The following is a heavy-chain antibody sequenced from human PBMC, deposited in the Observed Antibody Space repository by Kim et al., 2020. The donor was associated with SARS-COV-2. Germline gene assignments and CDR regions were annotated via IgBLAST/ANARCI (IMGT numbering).Heavy chain of an antibody. J-gene: IGHJ4*02. V-gene: IGHV3-20*04. D-gene: IGHD2-2*01. CDR1: GFTFDDYG. CDR3: VRGFYQGTFDL. CDR2: IKRNGEST. Sequence: GGSLRLSCAASGFTFDDYGMRWVRKAPGQGLEWVSGIKRNGESTGYADSVKGRFTISRDNAKNSLYLQMDSLRVDDTALYYCVRGFYQGTFDLWGQGTLVTVSS.